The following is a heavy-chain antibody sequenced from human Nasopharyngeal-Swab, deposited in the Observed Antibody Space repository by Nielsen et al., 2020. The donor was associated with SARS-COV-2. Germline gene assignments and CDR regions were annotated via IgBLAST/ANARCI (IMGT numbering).Heavy chain of an antibody. V-gene: IGHV3-9*01. J-gene: IGHJ4*02. CDR1: RFTFDDYA. Sequence: SLKISCAASRFTFDDYAMHWVRQAPGKGLEWVSGISWSSGSIGYADSVKDRFTISRDNAKNSLYLQMNSLRAEDTALYYCAKDIRPSIAATDYWGQGTLVTVSS. D-gene: IGHD6-6*01. CDR2: ISWSSGSI. CDR3: AKDIRPSIAATDY.